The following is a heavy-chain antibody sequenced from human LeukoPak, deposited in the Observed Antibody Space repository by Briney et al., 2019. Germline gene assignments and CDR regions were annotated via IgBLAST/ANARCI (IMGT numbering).Heavy chain of an antibody. J-gene: IGHJ6*03. V-gene: IGHV4-34*01. CDR2: INHSGST. D-gene: IGHD2-15*01. CDR3: ARLKGHCSGGSCYSGYYYYYMDV. CDR1: GGSFSGYY. Sequence: SETLPLTCAVYGGSFSGYYWSWIRQPPGKGLEWIGEINHSGSTNYNPSLKSRVTISVDTSKNQFSLKLSSVTAADTAVYYCARLKGHCSGGSCYSGYYYYYMDVWGKGTTVTVSS.